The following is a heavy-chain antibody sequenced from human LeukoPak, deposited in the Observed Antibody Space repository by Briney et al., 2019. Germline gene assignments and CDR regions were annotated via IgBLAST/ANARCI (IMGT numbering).Heavy chain of an antibody. CDR2: IHSGGNI. Sequence: ETLSLTCGVSSGSISNTNWWPWVRQAPGKGLEWVSIIHSGGNIYYADSVKGRFTISRDNSKNTLYLQMNSLRAEDTAVYYCARDRGYAMDVWGQGTTVTVSS. CDR1: SGSISNTNW. CDR3: ARDRGYAMDV. V-gene: IGHV3-53*01. J-gene: IGHJ6*02.